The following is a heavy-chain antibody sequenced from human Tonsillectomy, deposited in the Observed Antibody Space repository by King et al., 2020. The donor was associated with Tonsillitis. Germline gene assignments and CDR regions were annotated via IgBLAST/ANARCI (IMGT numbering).Heavy chain of an antibody. J-gene: IGHJ4*02. Sequence: VQLVESGGGLVQPGGSLSLSCAASGFTFSSYAMSWVRQAPGKGLEWASVFYSGGSSNYYADPVKGRFTISRDNSKNTLYLQMNSLRAEDTAVYYCAKDLLAAMVYWGQGTLVTVSS. D-gene: IGHD6-13*01. V-gene: IGHV3-23*03. CDR2: FYSGGSSN. CDR3: AKDLLAAMVY. CDR1: GFTFSSYA.